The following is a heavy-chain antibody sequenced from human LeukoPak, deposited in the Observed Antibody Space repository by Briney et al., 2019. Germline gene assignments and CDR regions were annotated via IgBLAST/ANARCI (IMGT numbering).Heavy chain of an antibody. CDR1: GYTFTSYG. CDR2: ISAYNGNT. V-gene: IGHV1-18*01. J-gene: IGHJ4*02. D-gene: IGHD3/OR15-3a*01. CDR3: ARTQDWSHIANFDY. Sequence: ASVKVSCKASGYTFTSYGISWVRQAPGQGLEWMGWISAYNGNTNYAQKLQGRVTMTTDTSTSTVYMELSSLRSEDTAVYYCARTQDWSHIANFDYWGQGTLVTVSS.